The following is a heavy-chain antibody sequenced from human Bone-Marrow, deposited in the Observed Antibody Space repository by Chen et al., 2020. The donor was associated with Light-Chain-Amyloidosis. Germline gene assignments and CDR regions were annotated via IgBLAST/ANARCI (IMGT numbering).Heavy chain of an antibody. CDR1: GGSISSSSHY. CDR3: XXXLYLGVVTPEWYFNL. Sequence: VSGGSISSSSHYWGWIRQTPGKGLEWIGSIYYSGNTYYNPSLKSRVTISIDXSKXXXXXXXXXXXXXXXXXXXXXXXLYLGVVTPEWYFNLWGRGTLVTVSS. D-gene: IGHD2-15*01. CDR2: IYYSGNT. J-gene: IGHJ2*01. V-gene: IGHV4-39*01.